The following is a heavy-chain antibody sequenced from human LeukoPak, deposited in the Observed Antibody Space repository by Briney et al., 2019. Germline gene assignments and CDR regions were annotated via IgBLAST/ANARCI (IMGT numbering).Heavy chain of an antibody. D-gene: IGHD1-26*01. CDR3: ARTGSYSAGDY. CDR2: ISSSSSYI. J-gene: IGHJ4*02. V-gene: IGHV3-21*01. CDR1: GFSFSSYD. Sequence: GGSLRLSCAASGFSFSSYDMNWIRQAPGKGLEWVSSISSSSSYIYYADSVKGRFTISRDNSKSSLFLQMNSLRAEDTAVYYCARTGSYSAGDYWGQGTLVTVSS.